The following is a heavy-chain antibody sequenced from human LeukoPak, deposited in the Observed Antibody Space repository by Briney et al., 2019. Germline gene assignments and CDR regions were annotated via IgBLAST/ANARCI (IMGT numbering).Heavy chain of an antibody. CDR3: ARDTWNSHYYFDH. D-gene: IGHD2/OR15-2a*01. V-gene: IGHV3-11*01. J-gene: IGHJ4*02. CDR2: ISSRSRTI. CDR1: GFNYNDYY. Sequence: GGSLRLSCAVSGFNYNDYYMAWIRQAPGKGLEWVSYISSRSRTIYYADSVKGRFTISRDNARSSLYLQMNSLRVEDTAVYYCARDTWNSHYYFDHWGQGILVTVSS.